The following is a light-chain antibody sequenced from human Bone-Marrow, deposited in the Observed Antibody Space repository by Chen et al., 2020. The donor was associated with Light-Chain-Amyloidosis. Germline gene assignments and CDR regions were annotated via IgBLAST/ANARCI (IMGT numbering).Light chain of an antibody. CDR1: QTISSNY. CDR2: GSY. Sequence: IVLTQSPGSLSLSPGEGANLSCRASQTISSNYLTWYQEKFGQAPRLLIYGSYSRATGLPDRFTGSGSGTDFTLTINRLEPEDFAMYYCQQYGTSPLTFGGGTKVEIK. J-gene: IGKJ4*01. CDR3: QQYGTSPLT. V-gene: IGKV3-20*01.